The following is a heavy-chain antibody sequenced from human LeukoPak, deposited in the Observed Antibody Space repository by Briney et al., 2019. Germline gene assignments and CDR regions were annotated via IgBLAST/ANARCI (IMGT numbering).Heavy chain of an antibody. CDR1: GFTFSKYD. V-gene: IGHV3-23*01. CDR3: AKVGRSSSLP. Sequence: GGSLRLSCAASGFTFSKYDMTWVRQAPGKGLEWVSVISASGGSTYYADSVKGRFTISRDNSKSTLYLQLNSLTAEDTAVYYCAKVGRSSSLPWGQGTLVTVSS. J-gene: IGHJ5*02. D-gene: IGHD6-13*01. CDR2: ISASGGST.